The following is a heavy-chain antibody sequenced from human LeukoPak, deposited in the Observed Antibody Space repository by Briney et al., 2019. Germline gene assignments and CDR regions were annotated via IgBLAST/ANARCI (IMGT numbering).Heavy chain of an antibody. J-gene: IGHJ4*02. CDR3: ASGGHYYGSGSYRY. CDR1: GFTVSSNY. V-gene: IGHV3-66*02. D-gene: IGHD3-10*01. Sequence: SGGSLRLSCAASGFTVSSNYMSWVRQAPGKGLEWVSVIYSGGSTYYADSVKGRFTISRDNSKNTLYLQMNSLRAEDTAVYYCASGGHYYGSGSYRYWGQGTLVTVSS. CDR2: IYSGGST.